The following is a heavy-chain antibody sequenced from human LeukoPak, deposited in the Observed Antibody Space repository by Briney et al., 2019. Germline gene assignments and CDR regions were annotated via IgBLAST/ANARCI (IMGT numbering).Heavy chain of an antibody. CDR2: IYYGGST. CDR3: ARVSSWYNYFDY. Sequence: SQTLSLTCTVSGGSISSGDYYWSWIRQPPGKGLEWIGYIYYGGSTYYNPSLKSRVTISVDTSKNQFSLKLSSVTAADTAVYYCARVSSWYNYFDYWGQGTLVTVSS. D-gene: IGHD6-13*01. V-gene: IGHV4-30-4*08. J-gene: IGHJ4*02. CDR1: GGSISSGDYY.